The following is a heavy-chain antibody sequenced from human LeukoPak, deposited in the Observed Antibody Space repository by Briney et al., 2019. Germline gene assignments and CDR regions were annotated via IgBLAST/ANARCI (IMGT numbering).Heavy chain of an antibody. J-gene: IGHJ6*03. CDR3: ARARLVATNGAYYYMDV. Sequence: PGGSLRLSCAASGFTFSSYGMHWVRQAPGEGLEWVAVIWYDGSNKYYADSVKGRFTISRDNSKNTLYLQMNSLRAEDTAVYYCARARLVATNGAYYYMDVWGKGTTVTVSS. D-gene: IGHD5-12*01. V-gene: IGHV3-33*01. CDR1: GFTFSSYG. CDR2: IWYDGSNK.